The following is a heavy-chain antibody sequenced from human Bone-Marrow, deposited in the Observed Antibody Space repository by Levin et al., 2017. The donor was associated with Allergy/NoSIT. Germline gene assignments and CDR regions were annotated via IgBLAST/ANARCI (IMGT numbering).Heavy chain of an antibody. J-gene: IGHJ4*02. CDR1: GFTFGDSY. Sequence: LSLTCAASGFTFGDSYMTWIRQSPGKGLEWISYISPTSNTIYYADSVRGRFTISRDNADKSLHLQMDSLRVEDTGLYYCAREGQSLVRGANDYWGQGILVTVSS. CDR2: ISPTSNTI. D-gene: IGHD2-8*02. V-gene: IGHV3-11*01. CDR3: AREGQSLVRGANDY.